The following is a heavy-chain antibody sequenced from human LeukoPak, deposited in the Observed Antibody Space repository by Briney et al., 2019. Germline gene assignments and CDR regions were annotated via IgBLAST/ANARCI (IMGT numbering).Heavy chain of an antibody. CDR2: IYYSGST. CDR1: GGSISSGGYY. J-gene: IGHJ2*01. D-gene: IGHD3-22*01. V-gene: IGHV4-31*03. Sequence: PSETLSLTCTVSGGSISSGGYYWRWIRQHPGKGLEWIGYIYYSGSTYYNPSLKSRVTISVDTSKNQFSLKLSSVTAADTAVYYCARGPYNSSGADWYFDLWGRGTLVTVSS. CDR3: ARGPYNSSGADWYFDL.